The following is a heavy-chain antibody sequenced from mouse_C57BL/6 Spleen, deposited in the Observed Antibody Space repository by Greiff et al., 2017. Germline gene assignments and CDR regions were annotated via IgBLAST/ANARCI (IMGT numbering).Heavy chain of an antibody. J-gene: IGHJ2*01. CDR1: GYAFSSSW. Sequence: VQLQQSGPELVKPGASVKISCKASGYAFSSSWMNWVKQRPGKGLEWIGRIYPGDGDTNYNGKFKGKATLTADKPSSTAYMQLSSLTSEDSAVYFCARNQLGRGDYWGQGTTLTVSS. D-gene: IGHD4-1*02. CDR2: IYPGDGDT. V-gene: IGHV1-82*01. CDR3: ARNQLGRGDY.